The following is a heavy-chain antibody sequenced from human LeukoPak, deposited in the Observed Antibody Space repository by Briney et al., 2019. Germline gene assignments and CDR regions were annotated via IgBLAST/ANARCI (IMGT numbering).Heavy chain of an antibody. J-gene: IGHJ4*02. V-gene: IGHV4-39*01. Sequence: SETLSLTCTVSGGSINSNDYYWGWIRQPPGKGLEWIGSIYHSGSMYASLKSRVTISVDTSKNQFSLKMSSVTAADTAVYYCARHATSSTSGPPYDYWGQGTLVTVSS. CDR1: GGSINSNDYY. CDR3: ARHATSSTSGPPYDY. CDR2: IYHSGSM. D-gene: IGHD5-24*01.